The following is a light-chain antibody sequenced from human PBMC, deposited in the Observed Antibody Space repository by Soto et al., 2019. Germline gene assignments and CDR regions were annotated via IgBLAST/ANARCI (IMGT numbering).Light chain of an antibody. CDR3: QLYGSSPKT. J-gene: IGKJ1*01. CDR1: QTISSNY. Sequence: ETLLTQSPGTLSLSPGERATLPCRATQTISSNYLAWYQQKPGQAPKLLIHGASTRATGIPDRVSGSGSGTDFTLTISRLEPEDFAVYYCQLYGSSPKTFGQGTKVDI. CDR2: GAS. V-gene: IGKV3-20*01.